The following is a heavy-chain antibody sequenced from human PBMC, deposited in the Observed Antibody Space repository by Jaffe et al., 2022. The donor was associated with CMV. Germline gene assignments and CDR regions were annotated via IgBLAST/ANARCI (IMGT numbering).Heavy chain of an antibody. D-gene: IGHD1-7*01. CDR1: GYTFTTSW. J-gene: IGHJ3*02. Sequence: DVQLVQSGAEVMKPGESLQISCKGSGYTFTTSWIAWVRQMPGKGLEWMGVIYPDDFETTYSPSFQGQVTISADKSISTAYLQWSSLKASDTAMYYCARQYNWNYPPDAFDIWGQGTMVTVSS. V-gene: IGHV5-51*01. CDR3: ARQYNWNYPPDAFDI. CDR2: IYPDDFET.